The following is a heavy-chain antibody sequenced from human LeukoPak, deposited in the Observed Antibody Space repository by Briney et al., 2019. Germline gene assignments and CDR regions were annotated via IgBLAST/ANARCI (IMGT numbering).Heavy chain of an antibody. CDR1: GFTFSSYA. D-gene: IGHD4-17*01. CDR2: IWYDGSNK. V-gene: IGHV3-33*08. J-gene: IGHJ3*02. CDR3: ARGLTTDDAFDI. Sequence: GGSLRLSCTASGFTFSSYAMSWVRQAPGKGLEWVAVIWYDGSNKYYADSVKGRFTISRDNSKNTLYLQMNSLRAEDTAVYYCARGLTTDDAFDIWGQGTMVTVSS.